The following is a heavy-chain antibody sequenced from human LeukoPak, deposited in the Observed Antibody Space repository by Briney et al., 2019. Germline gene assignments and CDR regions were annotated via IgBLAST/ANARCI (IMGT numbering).Heavy chain of an antibody. J-gene: IGHJ3*02. V-gene: IGHV4-61*02. D-gene: IGHD2-2*01. CDR2: IYTSGST. CDR3: ARGHCSSTSCPGAFDI. CDR1: GGSISSGSYY. Sequence: NPSETLSLTCTVSGGSISSGSYYWSWIRQPAGKGLEWIGRIYTSGSTNYNPSLKSRVTISVDTSKNQFSLKLSSVTAADTAVYYCARGHCSSTSCPGAFDIWGQGTMVTVSS.